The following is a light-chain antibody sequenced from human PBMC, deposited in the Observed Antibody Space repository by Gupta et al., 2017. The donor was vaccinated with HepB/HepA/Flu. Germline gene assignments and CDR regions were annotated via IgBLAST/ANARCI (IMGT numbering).Light chain of an antibody. Sequence: EIVMTQPPATLSVSPGERATLSCRASQSVYSNLAWYQQKPGQAPRLLIYGASTRATGIPARFSGSGSGTEFTLTISSLQSEDFAVYYCQHCNNRPRAFGQGTKVEIK. J-gene: IGKJ1*01. CDR2: GAS. CDR1: QSVYSN. V-gene: IGKV3-15*01. CDR3: QHCNNRPRA.